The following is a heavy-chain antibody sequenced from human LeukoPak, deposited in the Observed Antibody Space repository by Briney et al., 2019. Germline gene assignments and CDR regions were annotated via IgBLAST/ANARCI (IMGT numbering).Heavy chain of an antibody. D-gene: IGHD6-25*01. V-gene: IGHV1-46*01. Sequence: ASVKVSCKASGYTFTSYGISWVRQAPGQGLEWMGIINPSGGSTSYAQKFQGRVTMTRDTSTSTVYMELSSLRSEDTAVYYCARVPLTGLSSSAMKDAFDIWGQGTMVTVSS. J-gene: IGHJ3*02. CDR2: INPSGGST. CDR1: GYTFTSYG. CDR3: ARVPLTGLSSSAMKDAFDI.